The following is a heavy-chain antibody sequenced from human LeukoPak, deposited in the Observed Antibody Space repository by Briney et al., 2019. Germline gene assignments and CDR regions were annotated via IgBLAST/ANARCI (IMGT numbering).Heavy chain of an antibody. Sequence: GGSLRLSCAASGFTFSNCAMSWVRQAPGKGLEWVSGISASGGTTYYADSVKGRFTISRDNSKNTLYLQMGSLRAEDMAVYYCARGGELLFDYWGQGTLVTVSS. D-gene: IGHD1-26*01. J-gene: IGHJ4*02. CDR1: GFTFSNCA. CDR3: ARGGELLFDY. V-gene: IGHV3-23*01. CDR2: ISASGGTT.